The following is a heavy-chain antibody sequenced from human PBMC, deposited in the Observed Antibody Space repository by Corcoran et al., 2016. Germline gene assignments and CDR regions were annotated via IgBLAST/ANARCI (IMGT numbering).Heavy chain of an antibody. CDR1: GGTFSSYA. CDR3: SRDGASSGYYSGRFDY. J-gene: IGHJ4*02. V-gene: IGHV1-69*01. Sequence: QVQLVQSGAEVKKPGSSVKVSCKASGGTFSSYAISWVRQAPGQGLEWMGGIIPIFGTANYAQKFQGRVTIAADESTSTAYMERSSLRSEDTAVDYCSRDGASSGYYSGRFDYWGQGTLVTVSS. CDR2: IIPIFGTA. D-gene: IGHD3-22*01.